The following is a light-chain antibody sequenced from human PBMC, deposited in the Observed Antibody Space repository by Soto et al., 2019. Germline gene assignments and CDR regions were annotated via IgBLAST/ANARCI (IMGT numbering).Light chain of an antibody. CDR1: QGIGNS. Sequence: IQMTQSPSSLSASVGDRVIITCRASQGIGNSLAWYQQKAGRVPKLLMHSASTLLSGVPSRFSGSRSGTDFTLTISSLQPEDVASYYCQKYGSAPWTFGQGTKVEIK. V-gene: IGKV1-27*01. CDR3: QKYGSAPWT. CDR2: SAS. J-gene: IGKJ1*01.